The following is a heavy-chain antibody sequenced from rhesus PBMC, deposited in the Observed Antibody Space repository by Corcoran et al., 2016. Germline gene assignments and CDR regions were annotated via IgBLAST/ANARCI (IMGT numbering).Heavy chain of an antibody. CDR1: GGSISDSYR. CDR3: ATLYSSWSGFDY. D-gene: IGHD6-13*01. Sequence: QVQLQESGPGVVKPSETLSLTCAVSGGSISDSYRWSWIRQPPGKGLEWIGYIYGSSTSTNYNPSLKSRVTISKDTSKHQFSLKLSSVTAADTAVYYCATLYSSWSGFDYWGQGVLVTVSS. CDR2: IYGSSTST. V-gene: IGHV4S10*01. J-gene: IGHJ4*01.